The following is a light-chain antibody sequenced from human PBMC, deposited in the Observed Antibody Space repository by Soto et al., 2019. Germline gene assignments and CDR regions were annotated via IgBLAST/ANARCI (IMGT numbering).Light chain of an antibody. Sequence: ETVLTQSPGTLSLSRGERATLSCRASQTIRSNYLAWYRQTPGQAPRLLISGASNRATGIADRFSGSGSGTDFTLIISRLEPEDFALYYCQQYGSSPCTFGQGTKVQIK. CDR3: QQYGSSPCT. V-gene: IGKV3-20*01. CDR2: GAS. J-gene: IGKJ1*01. CDR1: QTIRSNY.